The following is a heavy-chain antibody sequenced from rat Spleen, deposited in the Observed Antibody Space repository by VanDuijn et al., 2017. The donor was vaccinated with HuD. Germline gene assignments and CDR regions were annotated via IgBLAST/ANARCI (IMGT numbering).Heavy chain of an antibody. Sequence: EVQLVESGGGLVQPGRSMKLSCAASGFTFSNYYMAWVRQAPTKGLEWVATIPNTGGNIYYPDSVKGRFTISRDYAKNTLYLQLSSLRSEDTALYYCARNYGGSPFDYWGQGVMVTVSS. J-gene: IGHJ2*01. CDR3: ARNYGGSPFDY. V-gene: IGHV5-25*01. CDR1: GFTFSNYY. CDR2: IPNTGGNI. D-gene: IGHD1-11*01.